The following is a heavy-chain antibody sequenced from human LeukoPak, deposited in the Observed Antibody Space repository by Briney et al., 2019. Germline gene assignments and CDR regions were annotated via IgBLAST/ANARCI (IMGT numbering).Heavy chain of an antibody. CDR3: AKDLDSLVRGVIT. V-gene: IGHV3-23*01. CDR1: GFTFSSYA. D-gene: IGHD3-10*01. CDR2: ISASGDTT. Sequence: GGSLRLSCAASGFTFSSYAMSWVRQAPGKGLGWVSAISASGDTTYYADSVKGRFTISRDDSKNTLYLQMNSLRAEDAAVYYCAKDLDSLVRGVITWGQGTLVAVSS. J-gene: IGHJ4*02.